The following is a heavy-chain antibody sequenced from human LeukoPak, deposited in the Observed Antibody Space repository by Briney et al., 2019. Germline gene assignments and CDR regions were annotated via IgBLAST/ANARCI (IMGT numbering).Heavy chain of an antibody. CDR1: GYTFRQYS. Sequence: ASVKVSCKASGYTFRQYSISWVRQAPGKGFEWMGWVSPSHTTRVYAQEFQGRVTMTADTNTNTVSMELRSLRFDDAAVYFCARDYILPLETDNGDGFAIWGQGTVVTVSS. CDR2: VSPSHTTR. CDR3: ARDYILPLETDNGDGFAI. J-gene: IGHJ3*02. V-gene: IGHV1-18*01. D-gene: IGHD3-3*02.